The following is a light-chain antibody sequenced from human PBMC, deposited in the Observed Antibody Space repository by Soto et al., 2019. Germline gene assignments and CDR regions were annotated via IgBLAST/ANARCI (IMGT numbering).Light chain of an antibody. J-gene: IGKJ4*01. CDR2: DAS. CDR3: QQYNNLPLT. Sequence: DIQTTQFPSSLSASVGDRVTITCQASQDISNHLNWYQQKPGKAPKLLIYDASTFETGVPSRFSGSGSGTDFTLTIRSLQPEDIATYYCQQYNNLPLTFGGGTKVEIK. V-gene: IGKV1-33*01. CDR1: QDISNH.